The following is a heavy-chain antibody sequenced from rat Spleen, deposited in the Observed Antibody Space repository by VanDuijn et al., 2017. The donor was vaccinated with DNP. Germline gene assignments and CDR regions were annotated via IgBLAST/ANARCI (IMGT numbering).Heavy chain of an antibody. Sequence: EVQLQESGPGLVKPSQSLSLTCSVTGSSITSYYWGWIRKFPGNKLEWMGFISSAGSTNYNPSLKSRISITRDTSKNQFFLQVNSVTTEDTATYYCARLHYGLDYWGQGVMVTVSS. V-gene: IGHV3-3*01. D-gene: IGHD1-11*01. CDR1: GSSITSYY. CDR3: ARLHYGLDY. J-gene: IGHJ2*01. CDR2: ISSAGST.